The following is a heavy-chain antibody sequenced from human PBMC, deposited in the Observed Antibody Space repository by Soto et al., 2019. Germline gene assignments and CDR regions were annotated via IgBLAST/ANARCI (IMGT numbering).Heavy chain of an antibody. V-gene: IGHV5-51*01. Sequence: GESLKISCQGSGYSFTSYWIGWVRQMPGKGLEWMGIIYPGDSDTRYSPSFQGQVTISTDKSISTAYLQWSSLKASDTAMYYCARQSTQQLVPWFDPWGQGTLVTVSS. J-gene: IGHJ5*02. CDR3: ARQSTQQLVPWFDP. CDR2: IYPGDSDT. D-gene: IGHD6-13*01. CDR1: GYSFTSYW.